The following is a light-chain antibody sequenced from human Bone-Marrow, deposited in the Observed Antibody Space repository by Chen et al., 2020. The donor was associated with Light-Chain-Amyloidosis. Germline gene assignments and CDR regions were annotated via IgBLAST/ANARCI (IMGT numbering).Light chain of an antibody. CDR2: END. J-gene: IGLJ2*01. CDR3: GSWDDSRTAGV. V-gene: IGLV1-51*01. CDR1: TSNIGENF. Sequence: QSVLTQPPSGSAAPGQKVIISCSGSTSNIGENFVSWYQQLPGSAPKLLIYENDQRSSGIPKRFSGSKSGTSATLAITGLQTGDEADYYCGSWDDSRTAGVFGGGTRVTVL.